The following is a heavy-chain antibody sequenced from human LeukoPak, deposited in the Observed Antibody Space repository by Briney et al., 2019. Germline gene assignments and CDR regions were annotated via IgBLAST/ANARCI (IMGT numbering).Heavy chain of an antibody. CDR1: GGSFSGYY. V-gene: IGHV4-34*01. CDR2: INHSGGT. J-gene: IGHJ4*02. D-gene: IGHD3-16*01. Sequence: PSETLSLTCAVYGGSFSGYYWSWIRQPPGKGLEWIGEINHSGGTNYNPSLKSRVTISVDTSKNQFSLKLSSVTAADTAVYYRARERSFEVDYWGQGTLVTVSS. CDR3: ARERSFEVDY.